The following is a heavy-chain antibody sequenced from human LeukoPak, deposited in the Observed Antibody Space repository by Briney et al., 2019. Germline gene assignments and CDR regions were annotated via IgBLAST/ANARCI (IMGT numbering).Heavy chain of an antibody. CDR3: AKVAAAALGPHDY. J-gene: IGHJ4*02. Sequence: GGSLRLSCAASGFTFSGYGMHWVRQAPGKGLEWVAVISYDGSNKYYADSVKGRFTISRDNSKNTLYLQMNSLRAEDTAVYYCAKVAAAALGPHDYWGQGTLVTVSS. V-gene: IGHV3-30*18. CDR2: ISYDGSNK. CDR1: GFTFSGYG. D-gene: IGHD6-13*01.